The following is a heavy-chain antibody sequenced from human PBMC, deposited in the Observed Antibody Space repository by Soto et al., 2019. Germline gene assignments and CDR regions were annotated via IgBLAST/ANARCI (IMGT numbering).Heavy chain of an antibody. CDR1: GFTFSSYS. J-gene: IGHJ4*02. CDR2: ISSSSSYI. CDR3: AVIRYFDWLSHAGEAHPRDY. D-gene: IGHD3-9*01. Sequence: GGSLRLSCAASGFTFSSYSMNWVRQAPGKGLEWVSSISSSSSYIYYADSVKGRFTISRDNAKNSLYLQMNSLRAEDTAVYYCAVIRYFDWLSHAGEAHPRDYWGQGTLVTVSS. V-gene: IGHV3-21*01.